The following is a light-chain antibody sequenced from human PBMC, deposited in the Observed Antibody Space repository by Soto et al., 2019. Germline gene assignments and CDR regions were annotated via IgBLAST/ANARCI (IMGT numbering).Light chain of an antibody. J-gene: IGKJ1*01. CDR2: KSS. CDR3: HHYDSYSEA. Sequence: DIQMTQSPSTLSGSVGDRVTITCRASQTISSWLAWYQQKPGKAPKLLIYKSSTLKSGVLSRFSGSGSGTEFTLTISSLQPDDFAAYYCHHYDSYSEAFGQGTKV. CDR1: QTISSW. V-gene: IGKV1-5*03.